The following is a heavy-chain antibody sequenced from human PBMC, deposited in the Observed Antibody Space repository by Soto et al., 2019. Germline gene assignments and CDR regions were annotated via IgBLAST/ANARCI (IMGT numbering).Heavy chain of an antibody. J-gene: IGHJ6*04. CDR1: GYTFTSYG. CDR2: ISAYNGNT. D-gene: IGHD3-3*01. Sequence: ASVKVSCKASGYTFTSYGISWVRQAPGQGLEWMGLISAYNGNTNYAQKLQGRVTMTTDTSTSTAYMELSSLRSDDTAVYYCAGDTSYVFWSGHYYYYYCVVVWGEGTTVSVSS. V-gene: IGHV1-18*01. CDR3: AGDTSYVFWSGHYYYYYCVVV.